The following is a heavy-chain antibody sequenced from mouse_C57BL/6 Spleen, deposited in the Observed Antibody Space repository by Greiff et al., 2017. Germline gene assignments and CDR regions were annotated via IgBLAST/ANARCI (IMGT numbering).Heavy chain of an antibody. CDR2: IHPSDSDT. D-gene: IGHD1-1*01. Sequence: QVQLKQPGAELVKPGASVKVSCKASGYTFTSYWMHWVKQRPGQGLEWIGRIHPSDSDTNYNQKFKGKATLTVDKSSSTAYMQLSSLTSEDSAVYYCAITTVVGQGFAYWGQGTLVTVSA. J-gene: IGHJ3*01. V-gene: IGHV1-74*01. CDR3: AITTVVGQGFAY. CDR1: GYTFTSYW.